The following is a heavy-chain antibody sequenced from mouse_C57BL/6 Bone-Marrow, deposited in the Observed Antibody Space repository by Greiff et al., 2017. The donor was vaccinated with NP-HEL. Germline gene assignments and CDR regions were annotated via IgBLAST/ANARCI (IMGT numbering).Heavy chain of an antibody. CDR2: IDPSDSYT. CDR1: GYTFTSYW. D-gene: IGHD3-3*01. J-gene: IGHJ3*01. V-gene: IGHV1-69*01. CDR3: ARSDFVGARVAY. Sequence: QVHLQQPGAELVMPGASVKLSCKASGYTFTSYWMPWVKQRPGQGLEWIGEIDPSDSYTNYNQKFKGKSTLTVDKSSSTAYMQLSSLTSEDSAVYYCARSDFVGARVAYWGQGTLVTDSA.